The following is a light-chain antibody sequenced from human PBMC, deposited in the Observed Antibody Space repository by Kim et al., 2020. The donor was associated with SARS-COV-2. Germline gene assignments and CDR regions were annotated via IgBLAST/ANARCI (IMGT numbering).Light chain of an antibody. V-gene: IGKV1-5*03. CDR2: KAS. CDR1: KSSSSW. CDR3: QQYNSYWT. Sequence: SASVGDRVTITCRASKSSSSWLAWYQQKPGKAPKILIYKASSLESGVPSRFSGSGSGTEFTLTISSLQPDDFATYYCQQYNSYWTFGQGTKVDIK. J-gene: IGKJ1*01.